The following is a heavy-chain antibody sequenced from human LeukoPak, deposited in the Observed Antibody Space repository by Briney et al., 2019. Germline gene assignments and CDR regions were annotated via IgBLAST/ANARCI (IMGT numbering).Heavy chain of an antibody. J-gene: IGHJ4*02. CDR2: ISYDGSNK. CDR3: AKREYCSSTSCYTPSFDY. V-gene: IGHV3-30-3*02. Sequence: PGGSLRLSCAASGFTFSSYAMHWVRQAPGKGLEWVAVISYDGSNKYCADSVKGRFTISRDNSKNTLYLQMNSLRAEDTAVYYCAKREYCSSTSCYTPSFDYWGQGTLVTVSS. CDR1: GFTFSSYA. D-gene: IGHD2-2*02.